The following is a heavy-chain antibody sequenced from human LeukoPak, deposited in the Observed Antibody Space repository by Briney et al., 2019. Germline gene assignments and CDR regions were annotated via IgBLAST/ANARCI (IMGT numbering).Heavy chain of an antibody. V-gene: IGHV4-59*12. CDR2: IYYSGST. CDR1: GGSISSYY. Sequence: SGTLSLTCTVSGGSISSYYWSWIRQPPGKGLEWIGYIYYSGSTNYNPSLKSRVTISVDTSKNQFSLKLSSVTAADTAVYYCARGQMWFGECWFDPWGQGTLVTVSS. J-gene: IGHJ5*02. D-gene: IGHD3-10*01. CDR3: ARGQMWFGECWFDP.